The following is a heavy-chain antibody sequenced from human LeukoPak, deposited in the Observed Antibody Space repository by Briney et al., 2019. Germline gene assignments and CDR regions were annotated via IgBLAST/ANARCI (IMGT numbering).Heavy chain of an antibody. J-gene: IGHJ3*02. CDR3: ARGDYGDYHDAFEI. D-gene: IGHD4-17*01. V-gene: IGHV4-30-4*07. CDR1: GGSISSGTYS. Sequence: PSQTLSLTCAVSGGSISSGTYSWSWIRQPPGKGLEWIGYSYYSGRTYYNPSLKSRITISVDTSKNQLSLKLSSVTAADTAVYYCARGDYGDYHDAFEIWGQGTVVTVSS. CDR2: SYYSGRT.